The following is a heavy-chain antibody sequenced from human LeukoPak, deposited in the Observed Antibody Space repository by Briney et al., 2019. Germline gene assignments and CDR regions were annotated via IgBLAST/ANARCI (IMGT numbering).Heavy chain of an antibody. D-gene: IGHD3-10*01. CDR3: ARDQFGSIDY. CDR2: ISKDERIK. J-gene: IGHJ4*02. V-gene: IGHV3-30*04. Sequence: PGGSLGLSCTASGFTFNTYAMHWVRQAPGKGLECVALISKDERIKNYADSVEGRFTISRDNSKNALFLQMNSLRADDTAVYYCARDQFGSIDYWGQGTLVTVSS. CDR1: GFTFNTYA.